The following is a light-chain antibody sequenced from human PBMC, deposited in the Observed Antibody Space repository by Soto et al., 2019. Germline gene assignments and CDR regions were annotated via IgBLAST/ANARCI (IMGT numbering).Light chain of an antibody. V-gene: IGKV4-1*01. J-gene: IGKJ2*03. CDR3: QQYYSNPQS. Sequence: DIVMTQSPDSLAVSLGERATFNCKSSQSILYSSNNKNYLAWYQQKPGQPPKLLIYWASTRESGVPDRFSGSGSGTDFTLTISSLQAEDVAVYYCQQYYSNPQSFGQGTKLEIK. CDR1: QSILYSSNNKNY. CDR2: WAS.